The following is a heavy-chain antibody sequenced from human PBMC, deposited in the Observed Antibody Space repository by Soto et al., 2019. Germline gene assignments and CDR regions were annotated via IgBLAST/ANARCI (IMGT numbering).Heavy chain of an antibody. CDR1: GFTFSSYS. Sequence: EVQLVESGGGLVQPGGSLRLSCAASGFTFSSYSMNWVRQAPGKGLEWVSYISSSSSTIYYADSVKGRFTISRDNAKNSVYLQMSSLRAEDTAVYYCARDGGQWLNWFDPWGQGTLVTVSS. CDR3: ARDGGQWLNWFDP. CDR2: ISSSSSTI. V-gene: IGHV3-48*01. D-gene: IGHD6-19*01. J-gene: IGHJ5*02.